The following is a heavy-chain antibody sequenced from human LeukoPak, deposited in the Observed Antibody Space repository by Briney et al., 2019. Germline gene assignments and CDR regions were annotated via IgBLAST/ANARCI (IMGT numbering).Heavy chain of an antibody. Sequence: GASVKVSCKASGYTFTSYAMNWVRQAPGQGLEWMGRINTNTGNPTYAQGFTGRFVFSLDTSVSTAYLQISSLKAEHTAVYYCAREGAEYSSSSEGGYYYYYMDVWGKGTTVTVSS. CDR2: INTNTGNP. J-gene: IGHJ6*03. CDR1: GYTFTSYA. D-gene: IGHD6-6*01. V-gene: IGHV7-4-1*02. CDR3: AREGAEYSSSSEGGYYYYYMDV.